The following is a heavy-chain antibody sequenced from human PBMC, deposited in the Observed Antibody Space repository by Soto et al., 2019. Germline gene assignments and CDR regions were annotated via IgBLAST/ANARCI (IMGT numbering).Heavy chain of an antibody. J-gene: IGHJ3*02. CDR1: GFSFIPSGGG. D-gene: IGHD1-1*01. CDR2: IFWNDDK. CDR3: VRRGGNFTPGGAFDI. V-gene: IGHV2-5*01. Sequence: QITVKESGPTLVTPTQTLTLTCTFSGFSFIPSGGGVGWIRQPPGKAPEWLAIIFWNDDKRYSPSLNSRLTTPKDPSKNRGALTRTNLAPGDTATFFWVRRGGNFTPGGAFDIGGLGKKAPVSP.